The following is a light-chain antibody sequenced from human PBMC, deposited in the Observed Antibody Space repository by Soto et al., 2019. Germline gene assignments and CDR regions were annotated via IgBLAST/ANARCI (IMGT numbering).Light chain of an antibody. J-gene: IGLJ2*01. Sequence: QSVLTQPPSASGSPGQSVTISCTGTSSDVGGYNYVSWYQQHPGTAPKLMIYEVSKRPSGVPDRFSGSKSGNTASLTVSGLQAEDEADYYCSSYAGSNNVVFGGGTQLTVL. CDR1: SSDVGGYNY. CDR2: EVS. V-gene: IGLV2-8*01. CDR3: SSYAGSNNVV.